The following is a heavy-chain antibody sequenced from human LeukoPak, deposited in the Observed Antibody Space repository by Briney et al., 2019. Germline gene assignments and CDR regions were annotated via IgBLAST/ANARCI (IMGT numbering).Heavy chain of an antibody. CDR3: AREKSFLEWLSTGRRDGYYMDV. Sequence: GGSLRLSCAASGFTFSHYWMTWVRQAPGKGLEWVANIKKDGSERDYVDSVKGRFTISRDNAKNSLYLQMNSLRAEDTAVYYCAREKSFLEWLSTGRRDGYYMDVWGKGTTVTVSS. CDR2: IKKDGSER. D-gene: IGHD3-3*02. J-gene: IGHJ6*03. V-gene: IGHV3-7*01. CDR1: GFTFSHYW.